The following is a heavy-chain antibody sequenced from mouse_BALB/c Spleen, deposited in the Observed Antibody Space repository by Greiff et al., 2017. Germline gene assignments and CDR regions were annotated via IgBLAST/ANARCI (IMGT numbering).Heavy chain of an antibody. Sequence: EVQLQQSGAELVRPGALVKLSCKASGFNIKDYYMHWVKQRPEQGLEWIGWIDPENGNIIYDPKFQGKASITADTSSNTAYLQLSSLTSEDTAVYYCARWSYAGFAYWGQETLVSVSA. V-gene: IGHV14-1*02. CDR2: IDPENGNI. J-gene: IGHJ3*01. CDR3: ARWSYAGFAY. CDR1: GFNIKDYY. D-gene: IGHD2-12*01.